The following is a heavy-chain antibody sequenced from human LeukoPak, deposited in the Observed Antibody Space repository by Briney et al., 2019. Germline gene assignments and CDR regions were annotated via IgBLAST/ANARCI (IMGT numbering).Heavy chain of an antibody. CDR1: GFTFSSYG. Sequence: GGSLRLSCAASGFTFSSYGMHWVRQAPGKGLEWVAFIRYDGSYKYYADSVKGRFTISRDNSKNTLYLQMNSLRAEDTAVYYCAKDRPRIAAAGIFDYWGQGTLVTVSS. D-gene: IGHD6-13*01. J-gene: IGHJ4*02. V-gene: IGHV3-30*02. CDR2: IRYDGSYK. CDR3: AKDRPRIAAAGIFDY.